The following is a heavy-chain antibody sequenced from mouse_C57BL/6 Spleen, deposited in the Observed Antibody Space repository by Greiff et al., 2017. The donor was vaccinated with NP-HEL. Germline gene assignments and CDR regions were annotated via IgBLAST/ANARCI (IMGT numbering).Heavy chain of an antibody. Sequence: QVQLQQSDAELVKPGASVKISCKVSGYTFTDHTIHWMKQRPEQGLEWIGYIYPRDGSTKYNEKFKGKATLTADKSSSTAYMQLNSLTSEDSAVYFCARDGYYDYDVTGTWFAYWGQGTLVTVSA. CDR1: GYTFTDHT. CDR3: ARDGYYDYDVTGTWFAY. CDR2: IYPRDGST. V-gene: IGHV1-78*01. D-gene: IGHD2-4*01. J-gene: IGHJ3*01.